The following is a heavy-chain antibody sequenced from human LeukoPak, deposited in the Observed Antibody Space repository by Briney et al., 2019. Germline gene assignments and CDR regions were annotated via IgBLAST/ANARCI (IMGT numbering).Heavy chain of an antibody. D-gene: IGHD6-13*01. CDR1: GGSISSSSYY. J-gene: IGHJ6*03. Sequence: PSETLSLTCTVSGGSISSSSYYWGWIRQPPGKGLEWIGSIYYSGSTYYNPSLKSRVTISVDTSKNQFSLKLSSVTAADTAVYYCARHGVGSSWSYYYYYMDVWGKGTTDTVSS. CDR3: ARHGVGSSWSYYYYYMDV. CDR2: IYYSGST. V-gene: IGHV4-39*01.